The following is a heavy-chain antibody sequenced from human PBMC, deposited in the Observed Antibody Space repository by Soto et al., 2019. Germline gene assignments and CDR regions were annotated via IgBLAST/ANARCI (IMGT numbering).Heavy chain of an antibody. CDR1: GFTFDDYA. V-gene: IGHV3-9*01. D-gene: IGHD6-6*01. Sequence: GGSLRLSCAASGFTFDDYAMHWVRQAPGKGLEWVSGISLNSGSIGYADSVKGRFTISRDNAKNSLYLQMNSLRAEDTALYYCAKDSSSSSSAPAGYYGMDVWGQGTTVTVSS. CDR3: AKDSSSSSSAPAGYYGMDV. J-gene: IGHJ6*02. CDR2: ISLNSGSI.